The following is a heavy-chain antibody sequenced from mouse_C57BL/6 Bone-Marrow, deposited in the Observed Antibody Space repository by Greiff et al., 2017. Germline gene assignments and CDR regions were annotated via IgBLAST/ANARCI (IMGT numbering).Heavy chain of an antibody. CDR3: ARLNYDAVDY. V-gene: IGHV1-63*01. CDR1: GYTFTNYW. CDR2: IYPGGGYT. Sequence: QVQLKESGAELVRPGTSVKMSCKASGYTFTNYWIGWAKQRPGHGLEWIGDIYPGGGYTNYNEKFKGKATLTADKSSSTAYMQFSSLTSEDSAIYYCARLNYDAVDYGGQGTSATVSS. J-gene: IGHJ4*01.